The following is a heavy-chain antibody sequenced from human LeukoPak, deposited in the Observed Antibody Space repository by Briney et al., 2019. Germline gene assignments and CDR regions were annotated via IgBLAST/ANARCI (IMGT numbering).Heavy chain of an antibody. CDR1: GGSISSYY. D-gene: IGHD1-26*01. V-gene: IGHV4-59*01. CDR2: IYYSGST. J-gene: IGHJ4*02. Sequence: PSETLSLTCTVSGGSISSYYWSWLRQPPGKALEWIGYIYYSGSTTYNPSLKSRVTISVDTSKNQFSLKLSSVTAADTALYYCARTDVSMWGKVYFDYLGQGTLVTVSS. CDR3: ARTDVSMWGKVYFDY.